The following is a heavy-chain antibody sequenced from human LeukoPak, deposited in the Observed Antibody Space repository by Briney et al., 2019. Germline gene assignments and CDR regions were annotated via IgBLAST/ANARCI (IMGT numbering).Heavy chain of an antibody. J-gene: IGHJ4*02. CDR3: TTDLGTYYHGSQRLIPIDY. D-gene: IGHD3-10*01. Sequence: NPGGSLRISCVDSGFTFTNAWMSWVRQAPGKGLEWIGRIKSKTDGETTNYAEPVRGRFTISRDDSKSAVYLQMNSLKIEDTAVYYCTTDLGTYYHGSQRLIPIDYWGQGTLVTVSS. V-gene: IGHV3-15*01. CDR1: GFTFTNAW. CDR2: IKSKTDGETT.